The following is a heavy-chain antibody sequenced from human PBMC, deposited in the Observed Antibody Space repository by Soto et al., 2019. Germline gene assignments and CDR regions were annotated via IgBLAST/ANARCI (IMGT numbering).Heavy chain of an antibody. D-gene: IGHD4-4*01. CDR1: GGTFISYV. CDR3: ARWPTVSRPTYGMDV. V-gene: IGHV1-69*13. Sequence: ASVKVSCKASGGTFISYVYNWVRQAPGQGLEWMGGIIPMFNITNFAQKFQGRITITADESTTTAYMELSSLRSEDTAVYYCARWPTVSRPTYGMDVWGQGTTVTV. J-gene: IGHJ6*02. CDR2: IIPMFNIT.